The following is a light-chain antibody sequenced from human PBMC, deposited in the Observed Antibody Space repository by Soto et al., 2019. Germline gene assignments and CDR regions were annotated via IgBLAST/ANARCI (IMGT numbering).Light chain of an antibody. CDR2: LGS. CDR1: QSLLHSNGYNY. CDR3: MQALRAPPT. V-gene: IGKV2-28*01. J-gene: IGKJ1*01. Sequence: DIVMTQSPLSLAVTPGEPASSSCRSSQSLLHSNGYNYLDWYLQKPGQSPQLLIYLGSNRASRVPDRFSGSGSGTDFTLEISRVEAEGVGIYHCMQALRAPPTFGQGTKGDIK.